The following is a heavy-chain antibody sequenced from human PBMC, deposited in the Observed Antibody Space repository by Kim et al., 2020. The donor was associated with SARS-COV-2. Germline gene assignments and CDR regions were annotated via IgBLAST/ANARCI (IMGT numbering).Heavy chain of an antibody. CDR2: ISYDGSNK. Sequence: GGSLRLSCAASGFTFSSYAMHWVRQAPGKGLEWVAVISYDGSNKYYADSVKGRFTISRYNYKNTLYLQMNSLRAEDTVVYYCARTTTHRGQGTLVTVSS. CDR1: GFTFSSYA. CDR3: ARTTTH. V-gene: IGHV3-30-3*01. D-gene: IGHD1-1*01. J-gene: IGHJ4*02.